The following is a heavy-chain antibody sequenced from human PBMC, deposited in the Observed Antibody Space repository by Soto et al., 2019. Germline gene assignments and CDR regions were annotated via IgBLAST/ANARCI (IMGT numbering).Heavy chain of an antibody. V-gene: IGHV3-23*01. CDR1: GFTFGSYA. CDR2: MSGSGGST. Sequence: EVQLLESGGGLVQPGGSLRLSCAASGFTFGSYAMSWVRQPPGKGLEWVSGMSGSGGSTYYADSVTGRFTISRDNSKSTVYVQMSSLRAEDTAVYYCAKKVFLVPAASSGRFDAWGQGTLVTVSS. D-gene: IGHD2-2*01. CDR3: AKKVFLVPAASSGRFDA. J-gene: IGHJ5*02.